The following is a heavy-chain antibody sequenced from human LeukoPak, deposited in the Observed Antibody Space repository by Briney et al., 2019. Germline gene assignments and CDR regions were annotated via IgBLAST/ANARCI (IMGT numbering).Heavy chain of an antibody. D-gene: IGHD3-3*01. CDR1: GYTFTSYD. V-gene: IGHV1-8*01. J-gene: IGHJ6*02. CDR2: MNPNSGNT. CDR3: ARGALTIFGVVTPLGMDV. Sequence: GASVKVSCKASGYTFTSYDINWVRQATGQGLEWMGWMNPNSGNTGYAQKFQGRVTMTRNTSISTAYMELSSLRSEDTAVYYCARGALTIFGVVTPLGMDVWGQGTTVTVSS.